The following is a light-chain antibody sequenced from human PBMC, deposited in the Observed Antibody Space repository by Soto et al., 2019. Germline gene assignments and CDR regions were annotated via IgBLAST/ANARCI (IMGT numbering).Light chain of an antibody. V-gene: IGKV3-20*01. CDR2: GAS. CDR3: QQYGSSPLT. J-gene: IGKJ4*01. CDR1: QSVSSSY. Sequence: EIVLTQSPGTLSLSPGERATLSCRASQSVSSSYLAWYQQKPGQAPRLPISGASSRAAGIPDRFSGSGSGTDFTLTISRLEPEDFAVYYCQQYGSSPLTFGGGTKVEIK.